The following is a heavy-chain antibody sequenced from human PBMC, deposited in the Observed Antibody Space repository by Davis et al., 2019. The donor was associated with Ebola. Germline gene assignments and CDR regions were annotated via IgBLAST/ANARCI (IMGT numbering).Heavy chain of an antibody. CDR3: ARGWLRRGLDA. V-gene: IGHV6-1*01. J-gene: IGHJ6*04. CDR1: GDSVSSGG. D-gene: IGHD3-10*01. Sequence: PSETLSLTCAISGDSVSSGGWNWIRQSPSRGLEWLGRTYYSSKWYNDYAVSVKSRITINPDTSKNQFSLHLNSVTPEDTALYFCARGWLRRGLDAWGEGTAVIVSS. CDR2: TYYSSKWYN.